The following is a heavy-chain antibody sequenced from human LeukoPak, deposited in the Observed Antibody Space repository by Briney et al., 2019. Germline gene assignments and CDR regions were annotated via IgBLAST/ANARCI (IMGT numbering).Heavy chain of an antibody. CDR1: GFDFSNYW. J-gene: IGHJ4*02. D-gene: IGHD7-27*01. CDR2: ITTSDGNT. Sequence: PGGSLRLSCAASGFDFSNYWMYWVRQAPGKGLEWVSTITTSDGNTYYADSVKGRFTVSRDNSKNTLYLQMNSLRAEDTAVYYCAKDGGLWVSAHWGDSWGRGTLVTVSS. V-gene: IGHV3-23*01. CDR3: AKDGGLWVSAHWGDS.